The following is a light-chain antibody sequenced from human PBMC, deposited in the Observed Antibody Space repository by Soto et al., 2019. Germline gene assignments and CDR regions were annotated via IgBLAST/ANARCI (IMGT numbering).Light chain of an antibody. V-gene: IGKV3-20*01. CDR2: DAS. Sequence: EIVLTQSPGTLSLSPGERATLSCRASQFVSSGYLAWYQQKPGQAPRLLIYDASNRASGIPDRFSGSGSGTDFTLAIGRLEPEDFAVYHCQQYGRSPLTFGGGTKVDIK. CDR3: QQYGRSPLT. J-gene: IGKJ4*01. CDR1: QFVSSGY.